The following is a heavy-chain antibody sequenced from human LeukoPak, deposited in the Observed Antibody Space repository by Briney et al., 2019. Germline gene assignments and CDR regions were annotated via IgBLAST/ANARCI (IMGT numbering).Heavy chain of an antibody. D-gene: IGHD6-13*01. J-gene: IGHJ4*02. Sequence: SETLPLTCTVSGGSISGNTYYWGWIRQPPGKGLEWIGSMFYNGSPYYNPSLKSRVTISVDTSNNQFSLRVSSVTAADTAVYYCARRRGYSGSYYYFDYWGQGTLVTVSS. CDR2: MFYNGSP. V-gene: IGHV4-39*01. CDR3: ARRRGYSGSYYYFDY. CDR1: GGSISGNTYY.